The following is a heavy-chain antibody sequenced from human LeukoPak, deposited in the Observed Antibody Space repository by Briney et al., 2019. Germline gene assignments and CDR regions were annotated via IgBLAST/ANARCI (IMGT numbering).Heavy chain of an antibody. Sequence: SETLSLTCTVSGGSISSYYWSWIRQPPGKGLEWIGYIYYSGSTNYNPSLRSRVTISVDTSKNQFSLKLSSVTAADTAVYYCARGVIRWGSSSYFDYWGQGTLVTVSS. V-gene: IGHV4-59*01. D-gene: IGHD3-16*01. CDR2: IYYSGST. J-gene: IGHJ4*02. CDR3: ARGVIRWGSSSYFDY. CDR1: GGSISSYY.